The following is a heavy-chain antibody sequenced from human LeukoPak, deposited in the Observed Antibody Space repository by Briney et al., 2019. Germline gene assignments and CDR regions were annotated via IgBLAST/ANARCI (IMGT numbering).Heavy chain of an antibody. CDR2: IYSGGNT. CDR3: ARGETSSYDY. D-gene: IGHD2-2*01. Sequence: GGSHRPSGAASGFTVSIKYMSWVRQAPGKGLEWVSVIYSGGNTYYADFVKGRFTISRDNSKNTVYLQMNSLRAEDTAVYYCARGETSSYDYWGQGTLVTVSS. J-gene: IGHJ4*02. CDR1: GFTVSIKY. V-gene: IGHV3-53*01.